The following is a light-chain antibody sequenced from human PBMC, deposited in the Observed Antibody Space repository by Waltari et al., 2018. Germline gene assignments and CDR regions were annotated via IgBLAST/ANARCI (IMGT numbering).Light chain of an antibody. V-gene: IGLV1-51*02. CDR2: ENN. CDR3: GTWDSSLSAVV. J-gene: IGLJ2*01. CDR1: SSNIGNNY. Sequence: QSVLTQPPSVSAAPGQKVTISCSGSSSNIGNNYVSWYQQLPGTAPKPLIYENNKRPSGIPDRSSASKSGTSATLGITGLQTGDEADYYCGTWDSSLSAVVFGGGTKLTVL.